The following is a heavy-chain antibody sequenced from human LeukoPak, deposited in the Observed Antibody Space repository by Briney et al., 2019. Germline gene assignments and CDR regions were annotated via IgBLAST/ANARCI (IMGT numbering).Heavy chain of an antibody. CDR2: FYPGDSDT. CDR1: GYPFTTYW. J-gene: IGHJ4*02. V-gene: IGHV5-51*01. D-gene: IGHD6-13*01. Sequence: HGESLEISCRRSGYPFTTYWIGRVRPLPGKGLEWMGIFYPGDSDTIYSPSFQGQVTISADKSISTAYLQWSSLKASDTAMYYCASSVAAAGKGYDYWGQGTLVTVSS. CDR3: ASSVAAAGKGYDY.